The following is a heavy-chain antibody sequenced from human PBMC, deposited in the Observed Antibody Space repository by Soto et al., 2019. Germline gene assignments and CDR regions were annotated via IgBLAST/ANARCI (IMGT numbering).Heavy chain of an antibody. CDR3: ANSNYNYYYYYMDV. Sequence: SETLSLTCAVYGGSFSGYYWSWIRQPPGKGLEWIGEINHSGSTDYNPSLKSRVTISVDTSKNQFSLKLSSVTAADTAVYYCANSNYNYYYYYMDVWGKGTTVTVSS. J-gene: IGHJ6*03. V-gene: IGHV4-34*01. CDR1: GGSFSGYY. CDR2: INHSGST. D-gene: IGHD4-4*01.